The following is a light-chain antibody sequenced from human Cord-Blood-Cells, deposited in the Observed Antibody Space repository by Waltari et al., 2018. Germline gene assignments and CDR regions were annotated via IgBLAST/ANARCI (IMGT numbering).Light chain of an antibody. CDR2: DAS. CDR3: QQRSNWLT. CDR1: QSVSSY. Sequence: EIVLTQSPATLSLSPGERATLSCRASQSVSSYLAWYQQKPGQAPRLLSYDASNRATGIPARFSSSGSGTDFTLTISSLEPEDFAVYYCQQRSNWLTFGGGTKVEIK. J-gene: IGKJ4*01. V-gene: IGKV3-11*01.